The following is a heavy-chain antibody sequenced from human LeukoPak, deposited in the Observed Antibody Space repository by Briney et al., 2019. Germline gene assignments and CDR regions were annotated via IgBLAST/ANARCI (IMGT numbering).Heavy chain of an antibody. V-gene: IGHV4-39*02. D-gene: IGHD3-3*01. CDR2: IYYSGST. J-gene: IGHJ4*02. CDR1: GGSISGSSYY. CDR3: ARGRRYDFWSGYSGVPFDY. Sequence: SETLSLTCTVSGGSISGSSYYWGWIRQPPGKGLEWIGSIYYSGSTYYNPSLKSRVTISVDTSKNQFSLKLSSVTAADTAVYYCARGRRYDFWSGYSGVPFDYWGQGTLVTVSS.